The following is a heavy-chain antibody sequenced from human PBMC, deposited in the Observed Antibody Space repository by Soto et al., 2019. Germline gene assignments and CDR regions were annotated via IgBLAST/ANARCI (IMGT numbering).Heavy chain of an antibody. D-gene: IGHD4-17*01. Sequence: GGSLRLSCAASGFTFSSYAMSWVRQAPGKGLEWVSAISGSGGSTYYADSVKGRFTISRDNSKNTLYLQMNSLRAEDTTVYYCAKRGTLTTVTPFDYWGQGTLVTVSS. J-gene: IGHJ4*02. CDR3: AKRGTLTTVTPFDY. CDR2: ISGSGGST. CDR1: GFTFSSYA. V-gene: IGHV3-23*01.